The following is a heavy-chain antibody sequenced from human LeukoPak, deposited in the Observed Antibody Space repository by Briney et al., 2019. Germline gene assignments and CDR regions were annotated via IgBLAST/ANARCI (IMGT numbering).Heavy chain of an antibody. Sequence: NPSETLSLTCAVYGGSFSGYYWSWIRQPPGKGLEWIGEINHSGSTNYNPSLKSRVTISVDTSKNQFSLKLSSVTAADTAVYYCARRSYYGSGTYGRPYNWFDPWGQGTLVTVSS. CDR3: ARRSYYGSGTYGRPYNWFDP. CDR2: INHSGST. V-gene: IGHV4-34*01. D-gene: IGHD3-10*01. J-gene: IGHJ5*02. CDR1: GGSFSGYY.